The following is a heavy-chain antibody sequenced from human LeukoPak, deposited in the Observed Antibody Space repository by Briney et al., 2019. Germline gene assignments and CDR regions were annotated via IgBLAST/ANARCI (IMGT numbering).Heavy chain of an antibody. CDR2: INHSGST. J-gene: IGHJ4*02. CDR3: ARAPYSGTADY. CDR1: GGSISSGDYY. V-gene: IGHV4-39*07. D-gene: IGHD1-26*01. Sequence: PSETLSLTCTVSGGSISSGDYYWSWIRQPPGKGLEWIGEINHSGSTNYNPSLKSRVTISVDTSKNQFSLKLSSVTAADTAVYYCARAPYSGTADYWGQGTLVTVSS.